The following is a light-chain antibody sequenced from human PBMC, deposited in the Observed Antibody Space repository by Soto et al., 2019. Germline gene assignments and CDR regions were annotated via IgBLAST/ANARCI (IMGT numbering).Light chain of an antibody. J-gene: IGKJ1*01. CDR1: QTVRNN. CDR3: QQYNNWPLT. CDR2: DAS. Sequence: EVGLAQSPGTLSLSPGERATLSCWASQTVRNNYLAWYQQKPGQAPRLLIYDASTRATGLPARFSGSGSGTEFTLTISSLQSEDFAVYSCQQYNNWPLTFGQGTKVDI. V-gene: IGKV3-15*01.